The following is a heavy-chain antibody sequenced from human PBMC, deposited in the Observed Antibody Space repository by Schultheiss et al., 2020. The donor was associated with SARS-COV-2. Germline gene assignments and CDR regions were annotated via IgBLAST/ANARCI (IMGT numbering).Heavy chain of an antibody. Sequence: GGSLRLSCAASGFTFSSYSMNWVRQAPGKGLEWVSSISSSSSYIYYADSVKGRFTISRDNAKNSLYLQMNSLRAEDTAVYYCARVRGTLFRDYYYGMDVWGQGTTVTVSS. J-gene: IGHJ6*02. V-gene: IGHV3-21*01. CDR3: ARVRGTLFRDYYYGMDV. CDR2: ISSSSSYI. CDR1: GFTFSSYS. D-gene: IGHD1-1*01.